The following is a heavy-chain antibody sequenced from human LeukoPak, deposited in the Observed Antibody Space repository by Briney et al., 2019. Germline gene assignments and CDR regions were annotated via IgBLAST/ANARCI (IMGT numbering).Heavy chain of an antibody. CDR1: GLTFSSYS. CDR2: ISSSSSYI. D-gene: IGHD3-10*01. CDR3: ARDLNYYGSGSYSFDP. V-gene: IGHV3-21*01. Sequence: GGSLRLSCAASGLTFSSYSMNWVRQAPGKGLEWVSSISSSSSYIYYADSVKGRFTISRDNAKNSLYLQMNSLRAEDTAVYYCARDLNYYGSGSYSFDPWGQGTLVTVSS. J-gene: IGHJ5*02.